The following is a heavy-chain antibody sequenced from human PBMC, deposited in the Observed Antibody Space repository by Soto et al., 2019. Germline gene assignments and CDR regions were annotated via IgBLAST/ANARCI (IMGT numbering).Heavy chain of an antibody. CDR2: IWYDGSNK. D-gene: IGHD5-18*01. Sequence: PGGSLRLSCAASGFTFSSYGMHWVRQAPGKGLEWVAVIWYDGSNKYYADSVKGRFTISRDNSKNTLYLQMNSLRAEDTAVYYCARDDTGYSYGHVDYWGQGTLVTVSS. V-gene: IGHV3-33*01. CDR1: GFTFSSYG. J-gene: IGHJ4*02. CDR3: ARDDTGYSYGHVDY.